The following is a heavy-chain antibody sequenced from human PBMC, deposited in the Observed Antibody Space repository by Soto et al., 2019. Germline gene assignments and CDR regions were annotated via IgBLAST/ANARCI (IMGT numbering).Heavy chain of an antibody. CDR2: ISYDGSNK. CDR1: GFTFSSYA. J-gene: IGHJ6*02. CDR3: ARDRGATIYYYYGMDV. Sequence: GGSLRLSCAASGFTFSSYAMHWVRQAPGKGLEWVAVISYDGSNKYYADSVKGRFTISRDNSKNTLYLQMNSLRAEDTAVYYCARDRGATIYYYYGMDVWGQGTTVTVSS. D-gene: IGHD1-26*01. V-gene: IGHV3-30-3*01.